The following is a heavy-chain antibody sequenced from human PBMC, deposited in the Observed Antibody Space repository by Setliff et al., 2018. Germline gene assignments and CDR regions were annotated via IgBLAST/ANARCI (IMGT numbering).Heavy chain of an antibody. J-gene: IGHJ4*02. CDR2: IDHSGST. CDR1: GYSISSGYY. D-gene: IGHD1-26*01. V-gene: IGHV4-38-2*01. CDR3: GRPLVGVTTGFEN. Sequence: PSETLSLTCAVSGYSISSGYYWGWIRQPPGKGLEWIGSIDHSGSTHYNPSLKSRVTISVDTAKNQFSLKLRSVTAADTAVYYCGRPLVGVTTGFENWGQGTLVTAPQ.